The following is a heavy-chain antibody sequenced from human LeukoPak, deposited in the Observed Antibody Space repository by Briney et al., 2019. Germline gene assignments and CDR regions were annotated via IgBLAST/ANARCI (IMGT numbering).Heavy chain of an antibody. CDR1: GFTFSGSG. CDR3: ARSPTSWYFDY. J-gene: IGHJ4*02. V-gene: IGHV3-30*02. D-gene: IGHD2-2*01. CDR2: IRYHGSDK. Sequence: GGSLRLSCAASGFTFSGSGMHWVRQAPGKGLEWVAFIRYHGSDKFYADSVKGRFTISRVNSKNNLYLQMNSLRPEDTSVYYCARSPTSWYFDYWGQGTLVTVSS.